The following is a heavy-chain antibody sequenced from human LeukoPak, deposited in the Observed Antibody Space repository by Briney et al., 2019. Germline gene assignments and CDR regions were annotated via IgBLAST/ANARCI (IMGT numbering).Heavy chain of an antibody. CDR3: ARVSRIAAPSDY. D-gene: IGHD6-13*01. Sequence: GGSLRLSCAASGFTFSTYWMHWVRQAPGKGLVWVSRIKDDGSTIYADSVKGRFTISRDNAKNTLYLQMNSLRAEDTAVYYCARVSRIAAPSDYWGQGTLVTVSS. CDR2: IKDDGST. V-gene: IGHV3-74*01. CDR1: GFTFSTYW. J-gene: IGHJ4*02.